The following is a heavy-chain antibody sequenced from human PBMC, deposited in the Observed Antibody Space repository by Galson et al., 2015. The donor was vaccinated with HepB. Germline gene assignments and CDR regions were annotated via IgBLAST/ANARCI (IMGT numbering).Heavy chain of an antibody. Sequence: SVKVSCKASGFTFTSSAMQWVRQARGQRLEWIGWIVVGSGNTNYAQKFQERVTITRDMSTSTAYMELSSLRSEDTAVYYCAASIRYCSGGSCFGSIPFDPWGQGTLVTVSS. CDR3: AASIRYCSGGSCFGSIPFDP. V-gene: IGHV1-58*02. CDR2: IVVGSGNT. D-gene: IGHD2-15*01. J-gene: IGHJ5*02. CDR1: GFTFTSSA.